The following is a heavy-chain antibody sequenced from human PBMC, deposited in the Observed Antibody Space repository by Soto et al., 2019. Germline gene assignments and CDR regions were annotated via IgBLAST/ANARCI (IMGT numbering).Heavy chain of an antibody. Sequence: GGSLRLSCAASGFSFTTYAMSWVRQAPGKGLEWVSTISGNGGGTYFADSVKGRFTISRDNSKNTLWLQMTSLGAEDTAVYYCARDSNYYGSGSPWVYWGQGTLVTVSS. V-gene: IGHV3-23*01. CDR2: ISGNGGGT. J-gene: IGHJ4*01. D-gene: IGHD3-10*01. CDR3: ARDSNYYGSGSPWVY. CDR1: GFSFTTYA.